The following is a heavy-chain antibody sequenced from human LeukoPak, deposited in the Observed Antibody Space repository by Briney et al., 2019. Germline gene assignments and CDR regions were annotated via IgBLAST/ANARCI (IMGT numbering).Heavy chain of an antibody. CDR2: IYPGDSDI. Sequence: GGSLKISCKGSGNHFTNYWIGWVRQLPGKGLGWMGIIYPGDSDIRYSPSLQGQVTISADKSLSIAYLQGSRLKASDTAMYYAARLEGGSSGWYPDYWGQGTLVTVSS. D-gene: IGHD6-19*01. V-gene: IGHV5-51*01. J-gene: IGHJ4*02. CDR1: GNHFTNYW. CDR3: ARLEGGSSGWYPDY.